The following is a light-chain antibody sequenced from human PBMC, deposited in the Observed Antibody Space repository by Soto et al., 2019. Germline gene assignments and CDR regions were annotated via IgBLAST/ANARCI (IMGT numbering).Light chain of an antibody. CDR1: SGHSSYA. V-gene: IGLV4-69*01. Sequence: QAVVTQSPSASASLGASVRLTCTLSSGHSSYAIAWHQQQPEKGPRYLMKLNSDGRHTKGDGIPDRFSGSSSGAERYLTISRLQSEDEGDYYCQTWTTGIVVFGGGTKLTVL. J-gene: IGLJ2*01. CDR2: LNSDGRH. CDR3: QTWTTGIVV.